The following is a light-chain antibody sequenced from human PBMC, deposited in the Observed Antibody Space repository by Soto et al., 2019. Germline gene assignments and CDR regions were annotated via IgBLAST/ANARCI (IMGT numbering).Light chain of an antibody. Sequence: QSALTQPASVSGSPGQSITISCTGTSSDVGGYRFVSWYQHHPGEAPKLIIYEVSNRPSGVSYCFSGSKSGNTASLTISGLQAEDESLYYCSSKSSGSTPMLFGGGTKLTVL. J-gene: IGLJ3*02. CDR3: SSKSSGSTPML. CDR1: SSDVGGYRF. CDR2: EVS. V-gene: IGLV2-14*01.